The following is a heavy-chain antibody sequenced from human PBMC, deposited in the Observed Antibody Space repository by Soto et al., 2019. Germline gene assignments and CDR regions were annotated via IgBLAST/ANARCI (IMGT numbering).Heavy chain of an antibody. J-gene: IGHJ4*02. Sequence: QVQLVESGGGVVQPGRSLRLSCAASGFTFSSYAMHWVRQAPGKGLEWVAGISYDVSNKYYADSVKGRFTISRDNSKNTLYLQMNSLRAEDTAVYYCARSQHAIADVFDYWGQGTLVTVSS. CDR3: ARSQHAIADVFDY. D-gene: IGHD6-13*01. CDR2: ISYDVSNK. CDR1: GFTFSSYA. V-gene: IGHV3-30-3*01.